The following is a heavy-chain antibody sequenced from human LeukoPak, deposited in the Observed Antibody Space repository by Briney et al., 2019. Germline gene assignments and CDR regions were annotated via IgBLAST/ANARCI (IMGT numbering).Heavy chain of an antibody. J-gene: IGHJ3*02. CDR2: INEDGSDK. CDR1: GFMFSDYW. Sequence: GGSLRLSCAASGFMFSDYWMAWVRQAPGKGLEWLANINEDGSDKNYVASEKGRFTISRDNAKNSLYLQMNSLRAEDTALYYCARDTVAVAGAFDIWGQGTMVTVSS. D-gene: IGHD6-19*01. V-gene: IGHV3-7*03. CDR3: ARDTVAVAGAFDI.